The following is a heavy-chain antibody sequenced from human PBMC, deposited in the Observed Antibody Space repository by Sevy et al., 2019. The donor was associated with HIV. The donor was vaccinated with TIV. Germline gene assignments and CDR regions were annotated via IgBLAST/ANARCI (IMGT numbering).Heavy chain of an antibody. V-gene: IGHV3-23*01. CDR2: ISGSGGYT. Sequence: GGSLRLSCAASGFIFSSYVMNWVRQAPGEGLEWVSGISGSGGYTYYADSVKGRFTISRDNSNKILYLEMNTLRVEDTAVYYCAGGSWSGFDYWGQGTLVTVSS. CDR3: AGGSWSGFDY. CDR1: GFIFSSYV. J-gene: IGHJ4*02. D-gene: IGHD3-3*01.